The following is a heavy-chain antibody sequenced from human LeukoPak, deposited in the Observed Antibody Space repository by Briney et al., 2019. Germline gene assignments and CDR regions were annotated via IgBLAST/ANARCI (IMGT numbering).Heavy chain of an antibody. V-gene: IGHV3-9*03. CDR3: VKDIGYSSTWTFIN. CDR1: GFTFDDYA. Sequence: GGSLRLSCAASGFTFDDYAMHWVRQAPGKGLEWVSGISWNSGITAYADSVKGRFTISRDNAKNTLYLQMNSLRAEDMALYYCVKDIGYSSTWTFINWGQGTLVTVSS. J-gene: IGHJ4*02. D-gene: IGHD6-13*01. CDR2: ISWNSGIT.